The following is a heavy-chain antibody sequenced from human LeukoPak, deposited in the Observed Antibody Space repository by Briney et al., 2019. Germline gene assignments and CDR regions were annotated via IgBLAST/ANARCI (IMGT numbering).Heavy chain of an antibody. CDR1: GGSFSGYY. V-gene: IGHV4-34*01. Sequence: SETLSLTCAVYGGSFSGYYWSWIRQPAGKGLEWIGEINHSGSTNYNPSLKSRVTISVDTSKNQFSLKLSSVTAADTAVYYCARGHYYDTRYFDYWGQGTLVTVSS. CDR3: ARGHYYDTRYFDY. D-gene: IGHD3-22*01. CDR2: INHSGST. J-gene: IGHJ4*02.